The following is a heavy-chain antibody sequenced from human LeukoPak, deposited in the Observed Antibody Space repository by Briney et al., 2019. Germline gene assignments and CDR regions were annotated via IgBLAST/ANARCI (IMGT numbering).Heavy chain of an antibody. J-gene: IGHJ4*02. CDR2: IRSKIYGGTP. CDR1: GFTFGDYA. Sequence: GRSLRLSCTASGFTFGDYAMTWVRQAPGKGLEWVGFIRSKIYGGTPEYAASVRGRFTISRDDSKGVAYLQMNSLKTEDTAVYYCTRDQTPYYWGQGTLVTVSS. CDR3: TRDQTPYY. V-gene: IGHV3-49*04.